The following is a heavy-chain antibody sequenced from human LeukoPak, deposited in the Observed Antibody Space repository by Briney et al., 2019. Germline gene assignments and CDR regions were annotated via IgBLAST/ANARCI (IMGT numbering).Heavy chain of an antibody. CDR2: ISAYNGNT. CDR3: ARDLAYSSSWYVSAFDY. J-gene: IGHJ4*02. D-gene: IGHD6-13*01. V-gene: IGHV1-18*01. Sequence: ASVKVFCKASGYTFTSYGISWVRQAPGQGLEWMGWISAYNGNTNYAQKLQGRVTMTTDTSTSTAYMELRSLRSDDTAVYYCARDLAYSSSWYVSAFDYWGQGTLVTVSS. CDR1: GYTFTSYG.